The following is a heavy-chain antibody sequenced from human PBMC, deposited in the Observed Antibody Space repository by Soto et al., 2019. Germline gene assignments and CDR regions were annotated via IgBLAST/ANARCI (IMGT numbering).Heavy chain of an antibody. V-gene: IGHV3-33*01. Sequence: QVQLVESGGGVVQPGRSLRLSCAASGFTFSSHGMHWVRQAPDKGLEWVAVIWYDGSNKYYADSVKGRFTTSRDNSNNRLNLEMTGLKVEDTAVFYCARWGNGKVVDNWGQGTWSPSPQ. D-gene: IGHD3-16*01. CDR2: IWYDGSNK. CDR3: ARWGNGKVVDN. CDR1: GFTFSSHG. J-gene: IGHJ4*02.